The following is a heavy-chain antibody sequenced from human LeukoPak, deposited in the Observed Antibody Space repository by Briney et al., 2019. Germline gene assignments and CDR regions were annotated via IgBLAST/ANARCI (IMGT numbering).Heavy chain of an antibody. D-gene: IGHD3-22*01. CDR3: AREGRLYDSGGYSVFAAFDI. V-gene: IGHV1-69*13. J-gene: IGHJ3*02. CDR1: GGTFSNSA. CDR2: IIPIYGAS. Sequence: GASVKVSCKASGGTFSNSAISWVRKAPGQGLEWMGQIIPIYGASNYAHRFEDRVRITSDGSTSTAYMELSSLRPEDTAMYYCAREGRLYDSGGYSVFAAFDIWGQGTMVTVSS.